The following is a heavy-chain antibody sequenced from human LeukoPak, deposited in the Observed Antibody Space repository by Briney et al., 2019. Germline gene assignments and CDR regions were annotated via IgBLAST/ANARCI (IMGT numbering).Heavy chain of an antibody. V-gene: IGHV3-66*01. CDR2: IYSGGYT. D-gene: IGHD1-26*01. J-gene: IGHJ4*02. CDR3: ARRLEYSGSKGVFDY. Sequence: GGSLRLSCAASGFTVTTNYMTWVRQAPGKGLEWVSIIYSGGYTDYADSVKGRFTISRDISKNTLDLQMNSLRAEDTAVYYCARRLEYSGSKGVFDYWGQGTLVTVSS. CDR1: GFTVTTNY.